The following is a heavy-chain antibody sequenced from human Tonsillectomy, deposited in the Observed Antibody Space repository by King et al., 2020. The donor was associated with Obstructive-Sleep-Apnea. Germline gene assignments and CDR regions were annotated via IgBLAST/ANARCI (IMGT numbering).Heavy chain of an antibody. D-gene: IGHD3-16*01. CDR3: ARQEIGRRLGEFSLSY. CDR1: GGSISSYY. J-gene: IGHJ4*02. Sequence: QLQESGPGLVKPSETLSLTCTVSGGSISSYYWSWIRQPPGKGLEWIGYIYYSGSTNYNPSLKSRVTISVDTSKNQFSLKLSYVTAADTAVYYCARQEIGRRLGEFSLSYWGQGTLVTVSS. V-gene: IGHV4-59*08. CDR2: IYYSGST.